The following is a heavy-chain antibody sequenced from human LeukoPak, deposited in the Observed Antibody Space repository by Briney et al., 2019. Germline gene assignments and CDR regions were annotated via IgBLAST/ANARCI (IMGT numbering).Heavy chain of an antibody. CDR3: AISAVAGTEVVADY. Sequence: EGSLRLSCTASVFSVSIIYMSWLRQSPGKSLKWVSFIYSGGSTYYADSVKGLFTISRDNSKNTLYLQMNSLRSEDTAVYYCAISAVAGTEVVADYWGQGTLVTVSS. V-gene: IGHV3-53*01. D-gene: IGHD6-19*01. J-gene: IGHJ4*02. CDR1: VFSVSIIY. CDR2: IYSGGST.